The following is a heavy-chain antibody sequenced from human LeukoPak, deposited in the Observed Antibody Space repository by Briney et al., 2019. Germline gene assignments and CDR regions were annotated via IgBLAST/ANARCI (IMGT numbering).Heavy chain of an antibody. Sequence: GGSLRLSCAASGFTVSSDYMSWVRQAPGKGLEWVSVIYSGGSTYYADSVKGRFTISRDNSKNMLYLQMNSLRGEDTAVYYCARGNYYDSSGYYPSEGYYYYMDVWGKGTTVTISS. CDR3: ARGNYYDSSGYYPSEGYYYYMDV. D-gene: IGHD3-22*01. CDR2: IYSGGST. V-gene: IGHV3-66*01. CDR1: GFTVSSDY. J-gene: IGHJ6*03.